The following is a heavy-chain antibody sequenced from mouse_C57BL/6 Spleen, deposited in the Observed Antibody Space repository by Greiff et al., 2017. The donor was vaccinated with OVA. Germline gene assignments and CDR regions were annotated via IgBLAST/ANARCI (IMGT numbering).Heavy chain of an antibody. CDR1: GYTFTSYW. J-gene: IGHJ3*01. V-gene: IGHV1-64*01. CDR3: AKDLYYYGFAY. Sequence: QVQLQQSGAELVKPGASVKLSCKASGYTFTSYWMHWVKQRPGQGLEWIGMIHPNSGSTNYNEKFKSKATLTVDKSSSTAYMQLSSLTSEDSAVYYCAKDLYYYGFAYWGQGTLVTVSA. CDR2: IHPNSGST. D-gene: IGHD1-1*01.